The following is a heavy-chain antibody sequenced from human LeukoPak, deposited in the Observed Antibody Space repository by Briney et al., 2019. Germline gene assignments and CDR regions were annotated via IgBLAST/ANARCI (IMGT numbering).Heavy chain of an antibody. CDR2: IYYSGST. V-gene: IGHV4-59*01. J-gene: IGHJ3*02. D-gene: IGHD3-10*01. CDR1: GGSISSYY. Sequence: SETLSLTCTVSGGSISSYYWSWIRQPPGKGLEWIGHIYYSGSTNYNPSLKSRVTISIDTSKNQFSLRLSSVTAADTAVYYCARSDYSGSGTYTEFDAFDIWGQGPMVTVSS. CDR3: ARSDYSGSGTYTEFDAFDI.